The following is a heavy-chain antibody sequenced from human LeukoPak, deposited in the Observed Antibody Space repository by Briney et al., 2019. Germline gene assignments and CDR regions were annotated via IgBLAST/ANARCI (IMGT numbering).Heavy chain of an antibody. CDR2: ISSSSSYI. V-gene: IGHV3-21*01. CDR1: GFTFSSYE. D-gene: IGHD2-8*01. CDR3: ARAGEGCTNGVCYTLSYYYYYMDV. Sequence: GGSLRLSCAASGFTFSSYEMNWVRQAPGKGLEWVSFISSSSSYIYYGDSVKGRFTISRDNAKNSLFLQMNSLRAEDTAVYYCARAGEGCTNGVCYTLSYYYYYMDVWGKGTTVTVSS. J-gene: IGHJ6*03.